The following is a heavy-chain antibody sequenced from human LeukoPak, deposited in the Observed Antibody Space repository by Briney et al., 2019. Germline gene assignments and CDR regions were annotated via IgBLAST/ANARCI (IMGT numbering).Heavy chain of an antibody. CDR3: ARGSTTVTTYWFDP. CDR1: GGSISSSSYY. CDR2: IYYSGST. J-gene: IGHJ5*02. V-gene: IGHV4-39*07. D-gene: IGHD4-17*01. Sequence: SETLSLTCTVSGGSISSSSYYWGWIRQPPGKGLEWIGSIYYSGSTYYNPSLKSRVTISVDTSKNQFSLKLSSVTAADTAVYYCARGSTTVTTYWFDPWGRGTLVTVSS.